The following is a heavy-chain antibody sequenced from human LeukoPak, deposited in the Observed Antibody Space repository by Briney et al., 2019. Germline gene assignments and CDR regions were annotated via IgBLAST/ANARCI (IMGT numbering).Heavy chain of an antibody. D-gene: IGHD6-19*01. Sequence: GASVKVSCKASGYTFTSYDITWVRQATGQGLEWMGWMNPNSGNTGYAQKFQGRVTMTRNTSISTAYMELSSLRSEDTAVYYCARGRRNEAVAGTWGQGTLVTVSS. V-gene: IGHV1-8*01. CDR1: GYTFTSYD. CDR2: MNPNSGNT. J-gene: IGHJ4*02. CDR3: ARGRRNEAVAGT.